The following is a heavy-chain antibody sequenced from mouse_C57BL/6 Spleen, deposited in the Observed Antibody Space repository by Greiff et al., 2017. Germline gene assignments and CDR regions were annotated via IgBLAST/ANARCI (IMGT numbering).Heavy chain of an antibody. Sequence: EVQLVESGGDLVKPGGSLKLSCAASGFTFSSYGMSWVRQTPDKRLEWVATISSGGSYTYYPDSVKGRFTISRDNAKNTLYLQMSSLKSEDTAMYYCARHEDGYYPFFAYWGQGTLVTVSA. V-gene: IGHV5-6*01. J-gene: IGHJ3*01. D-gene: IGHD2-3*01. CDR3: ARHEDGYYPFFAY. CDR2: ISSGGSYT. CDR1: GFTFSSYG.